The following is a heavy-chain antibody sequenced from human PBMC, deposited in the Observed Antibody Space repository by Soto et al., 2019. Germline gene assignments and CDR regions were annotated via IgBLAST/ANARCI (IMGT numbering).Heavy chain of an antibody. CDR3: AKGPYQLLYRGIYYGMDV. J-gene: IGHJ6*02. CDR1: GFTFSSFG. D-gene: IGHD2-2*02. Sequence: EVKLLESGGGLVQPGGSLRLSCAASGFTFSSFGMSWVRQAPGKGLEWVSSMSGSGVDTYYADSVKGRFTISRDNSKNTLYLQMNSLRAEDTAVYYCAKGPYQLLYRGIYYGMDVWGQGTTVTVSS. CDR2: MSGSGVDT. V-gene: IGHV3-23*01.